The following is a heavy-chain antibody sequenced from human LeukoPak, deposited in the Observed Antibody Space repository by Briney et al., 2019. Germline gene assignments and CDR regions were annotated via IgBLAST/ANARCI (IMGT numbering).Heavy chain of an antibody. CDR1: GYTFTGYY. CDR2: INPNSGGT. Sequence: ASVKVSCKASGYTFTGYYMHWVRQAPGQGLEWMGWINPNSGGTNYAQKFQGRVTMTRDTSISTAYMELSRLRSDDTAVYYCARDLSDYGDYYYYYYMDVWGKGTTVTVSS. J-gene: IGHJ6*03. CDR3: ARDLSDYGDYYYYYYMDV. V-gene: IGHV1-2*02. D-gene: IGHD4-17*01.